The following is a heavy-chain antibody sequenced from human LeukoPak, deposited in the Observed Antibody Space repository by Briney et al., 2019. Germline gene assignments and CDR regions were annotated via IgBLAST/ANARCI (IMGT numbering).Heavy chain of an antibody. CDR2: INQSGST. CDR1: GGSFSGYY. Sequence: SETLSLTCAVYGGSFSGYYWSWIRQPPGKGLEWIGEINQSGSTSYNPSLKSRVTISVDTSKNQFSLKMSSVTAADTAVYYCARGHLSGVYLGYWGQGTLVTVSS. D-gene: IGHD3-16*01. CDR3: ARGHLSGVYLGY. V-gene: IGHV4-34*01. J-gene: IGHJ4*02.